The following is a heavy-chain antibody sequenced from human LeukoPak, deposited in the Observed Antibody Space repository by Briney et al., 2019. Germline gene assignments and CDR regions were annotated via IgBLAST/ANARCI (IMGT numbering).Heavy chain of an antibody. V-gene: IGHV1-69*06. CDR2: IIPIFGTA. Sequence: SVKVSCKASGGTFSSYAISWVRQAPGQGLEWMGGIIPIFGTANYAQKFQGRATITADKSTSTAYMELSSLRSEDTAVYYCAQKYDSSGYYLDYWGQGTLVTVSS. CDR3: AQKYDSSGYYLDY. D-gene: IGHD3-22*01. J-gene: IGHJ4*02. CDR1: GGTFSSYA.